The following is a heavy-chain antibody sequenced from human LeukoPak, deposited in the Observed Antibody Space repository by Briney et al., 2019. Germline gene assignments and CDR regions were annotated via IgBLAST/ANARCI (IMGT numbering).Heavy chain of an antibody. CDR2: IYYSGST. V-gene: IGHV4-31*03. CDR3: ARVTIVATIFDY. Sequence: SETLSLTCTVSGGSISSGGYYWSWIRQHPGKGLEWIGYIYYSGSTYYNPSLKSRVTISVDTSKNQFSLKLSSVTAADTAVYYCARVTIVATIFDYWGQETLVTVSS. CDR1: GGSISSGGYY. J-gene: IGHJ4*02. D-gene: IGHD5-12*01.